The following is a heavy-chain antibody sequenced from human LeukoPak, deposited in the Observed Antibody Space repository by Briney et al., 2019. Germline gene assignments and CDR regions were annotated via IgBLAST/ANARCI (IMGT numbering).Heavy chain of an antibody. CDR2: ISYDGSNK. Sequence: PGGSLRLSCAASGFTFSSYAMHWVRQAPGKGMEWVSVISYDGSNKYYADSVKGRFTISRDNSKNTLYLQMNSLRAEDTAVYYCAEPYYFDYWGRGTLVTVSS. CDR1: GFTFSSYA. J-gene: IGHJ4*02. CDR3: AEPYYFDY. V-gene: IGHV3-30-3*01.